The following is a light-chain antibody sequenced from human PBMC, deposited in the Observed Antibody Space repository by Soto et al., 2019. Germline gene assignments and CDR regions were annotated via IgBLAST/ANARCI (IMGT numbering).Light chain of an antibody. CDR1: QSISNY. CDR3: QQSYSAPIT. Sequence: DIQMTQSPSSLSASIGDRVIITCQASQSISNYLNWYQQKPGKAPKLLIFAASSLQSGVPSRFSGSGSGTNFTLTISSLQPEDFAAYYCQQSYSAPITFGQGTRLEIK. CDR2: AAS. V-gene: IGKV1-39*01. J-gene: IGKJ5*01.